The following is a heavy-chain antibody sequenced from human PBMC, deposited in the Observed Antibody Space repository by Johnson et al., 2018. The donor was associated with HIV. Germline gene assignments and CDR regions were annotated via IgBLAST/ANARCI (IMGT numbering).Heavy chain of an antibody. CDR2: IWYDGSNK. J-gene: IGHJ3*02. V-gene: IGHV3-33*06. Sequence: QVQLVESGGGVVQPGRSLRLSCAASGFTFSSYGMHWVRQAPGKGLEWVAVIWYDGSNKYYADSVKGRFTISRDNSKNTLYLQMNSLRAEDTAVYYCAKDMGAYQLLYAFDIWGQGTTVTVSS. D-gene: IGHD2-2*02. CDR3: AKDMGAYQLLYAFDI. CDR1: GFTFSSYG.